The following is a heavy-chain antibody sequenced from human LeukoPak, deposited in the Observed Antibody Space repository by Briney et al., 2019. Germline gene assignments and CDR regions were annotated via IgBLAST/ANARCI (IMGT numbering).Heavy chain of an antibody. CDR3: ARDRLDDYYYYYGMDV. Sequence: ASVKVSCKASGYTFTGYYMHWVRQAPGQGLEWMGWINPNSGGTNYAQKFQGRVTMTRDTSISTAYIELSRLRSDDTAVYYCARDRLDDYYYYYGMDVWGQGTTVTVSS. J-gene: IGHJ6*02. CDR2: INPNSGGT. V-gene: IGHV1-2*02. CDR1: GYTFTGYY.